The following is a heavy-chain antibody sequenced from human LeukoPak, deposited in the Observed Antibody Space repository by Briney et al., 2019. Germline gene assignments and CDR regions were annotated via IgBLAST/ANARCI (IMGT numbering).Heavy chain of an antibody. V-gene: IGHV1-2*02. CDR3: AREEGGFDAFDI. CDR2: INTNSGDS. Sequence: ASVKLSCKASGDTFTGYYMHWVRQAPGQRPEWLGWINTNSGDSKSAQKFQGRVTMTRDTSISTVYMELSRLRSDDTAVYYCAREEGGFDAFDIWGQGTMVTVSS. CDR1: GDTFTGYY. D-gene: IGHD3-16*01. J-gene: IGHJ3*02.